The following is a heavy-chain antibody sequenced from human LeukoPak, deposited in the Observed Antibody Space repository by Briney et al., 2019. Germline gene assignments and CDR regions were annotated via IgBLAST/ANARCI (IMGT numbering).Heavy chain of an antibody. CDR3: ARRITMIVVVTFGRLFDY. CDR1: GESFSGYY. J-gene: IGHJ4*02. V-gene: IGHV4-34*01. D-gene: IGHD3-22*01. CDR2: INHSGST. Sequence: SETLSLTCAVYGESFSGYYWSWIRQPPGKGLEWIGEINHSGSTNYNPSLKSRVTISVDTSKNQFSLKLSSVTAADTAVYYCARRITMIVVVTFGRLFDYWGQGTLVTVSS.